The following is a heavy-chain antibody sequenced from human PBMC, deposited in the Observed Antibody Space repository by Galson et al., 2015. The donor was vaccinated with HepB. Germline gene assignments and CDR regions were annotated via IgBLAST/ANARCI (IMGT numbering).Heavy chain of an antibody. D-gene: IGHD2-15*01. J-gene: IGHJ6*02. CDR1: GYTFTNYL. V-gene: IGHV1-46*01. Sequence: SVKVSCKASGYTFTNYLMHWVRQAPGQGLEWMGIINPSGGNTNYTQKFQGRVTMTRDTSTSTVYMELGSLRSEDTAIYYCARDIVVVVAALKGYFYGMDVWGQGTTVTVSS. CDR2: INPSGGNT. CDR3: ARDIVVVVAALKGYFYGMDV.